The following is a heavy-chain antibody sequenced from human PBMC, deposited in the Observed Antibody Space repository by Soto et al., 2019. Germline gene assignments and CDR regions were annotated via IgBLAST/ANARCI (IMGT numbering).Heavy chain of an antibody. D-gene: IGHD1-1*01. CDR3: ASASVWNAFDI. CDR1: GFIVSSDY. Sequence: EVQLVETGGGLIQPGGSLRLSCAASGFIVSSDYMNWVRQAPGKGLEWVSVIYSGGSTYYADSVKGRFTISRDDSKNTLSLQMNSLRVEDTALYYCASASVWNAFDIWGQGTMVTVSS. CDR2: IYSGGST. V-gene: IGHV3-53*02. J-gene: IGHJ3*02.